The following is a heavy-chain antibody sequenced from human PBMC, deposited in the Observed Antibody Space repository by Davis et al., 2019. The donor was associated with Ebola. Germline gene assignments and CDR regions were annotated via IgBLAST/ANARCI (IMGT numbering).Heavy chain of an antibody. CDR3: ARDRRGAQTTTIFGVVRYYYYYYGMDV. CDR2: IWYDGSNK. Sequence: PGGSLRLSCAASGFTFSHLGMHWVRQAPGKGLEWVAVIWYDGSNKYYADSVKGRFTISRDNSKNTLYLQMNSLRAEDTAVYYCARDRRGAQTTTIFGVVRYYYYYYGMDVWGKGTTVTVSS. J-gene: IGHJ6*04. CDR1: GFTFSHLG. V-gene: IGHV3-33*08. D-gene: IGHD3-3*01.